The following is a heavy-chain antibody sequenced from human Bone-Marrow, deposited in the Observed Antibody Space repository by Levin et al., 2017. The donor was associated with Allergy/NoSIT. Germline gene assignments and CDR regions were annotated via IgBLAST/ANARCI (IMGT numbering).Heavy chain of an antibody. D-gene: IGHD2-21*02. CDR2: VYYTGST. CDR3: ARDHVMTLDY. Sequence: SETLSLNCTVSGGSVSSGIHYWSWIRQRPGKGLEWIGYVYYTGSTNYNPSLKSRVTISVDRSKNQFSLKLNSVTAADTAIYYCARDHVMTLDYWGQGTLVTVSS. J-gene: IGHJ4*02. CDR1: GGSVSSGIHY. V-gene: IGHV4-61*01.